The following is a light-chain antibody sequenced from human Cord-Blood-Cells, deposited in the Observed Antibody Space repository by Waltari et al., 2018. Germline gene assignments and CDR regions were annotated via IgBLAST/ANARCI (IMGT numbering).Light chain of an antibody. CDR3: SSYTSSSTLV. CDR1: SGDVGGYNY. J-gene: IGLJ3*02. Sequence: QSALTQPASVSGSPVQPNSIPCTGTSGDVGGYNYVSWYQQHPGKAPKLMIYAVSKRPSGVSNRFSGSKSGNTASLTISGLQAEDEADYYCSSYTSSSTLVFGGGTKLTVL. CDR2: AVS. V-gene: IGLV2-14*01.